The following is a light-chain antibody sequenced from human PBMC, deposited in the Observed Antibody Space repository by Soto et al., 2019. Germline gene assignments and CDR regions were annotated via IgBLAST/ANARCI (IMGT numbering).Light chain of an antibody. Sequence: QAVVTQPRSVSGSPGQSVTISCTGTSSDVGAYNHVSWYQQHPGKAPKLMIYDVSKRPSGVPDRFSGSKSGNTASLTISGLQAEDEDDYYCCSHAGSSVVFGTGTKLTVL. V-gene: IGLV2-11*01. CDR1: SSDVGAYNH. CDR2: DVS. CDR3: CSHAGSSVV. J-gene: IGLJ1*01.